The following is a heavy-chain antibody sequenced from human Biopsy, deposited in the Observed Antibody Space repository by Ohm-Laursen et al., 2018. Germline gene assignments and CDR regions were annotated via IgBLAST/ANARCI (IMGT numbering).Heavy chain of an antibody. D-gene: IGHD1-14*01. V-gene: IGHV4-4*07. J-gene: IGHJ5*02. Sequence: PSETLSLTCTVSGGSLSSYPWSWIRQPAEKGLEWIGQIYTSGITNYNPSLKSRVTMSVDTSKNKFSLRVSSVTAADTAVYYCARDRDRRGWFDPWGQGTLVTVSS. CDR1: GGSLSSYP. CDR2: IYTSGIT. CDR3: ARDRDRRGWFDP.